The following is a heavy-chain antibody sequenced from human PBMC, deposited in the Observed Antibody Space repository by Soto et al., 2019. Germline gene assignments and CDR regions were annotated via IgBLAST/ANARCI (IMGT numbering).Heavy chain of an antibody. D-gene: IGHD5-18*01. CDR1: GGSLSGYY. V-gene: IGHV4-34*01. CDR3: ARDAWIQLWLENYYYYGMDV. CDR2: INHSGST. J-gene: IGHJ6*02. Sequence: PSETLSLTCAVYGGSLSGYYWSWIRQPPGKGLEWIGEINHSGSTNYNPSLKSRVTISVDTSKNQFSLKLSSVTAADTAVYYCARDAWIQLWLENYYYYGMDVWGQGTTVTVSS.